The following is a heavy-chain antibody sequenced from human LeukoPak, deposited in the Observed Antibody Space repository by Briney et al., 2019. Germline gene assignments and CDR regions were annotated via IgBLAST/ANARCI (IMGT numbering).Heavy chain of an antibody. V-gene: IGHV3-74*01. CDR1: GFTFSNYW. CDR3: AREGDYYDSSGKEYFQH. J-gene: IGHJ1*01. D-gene: IGHD3-22*01. Sequence: GGSLGLSCAASGFTFSNYWMHWVRQAPGKGLVWVSRINSDGSSTSYADSVKGRFTISRDNAKSTLYLQMNSLRAEDTAVYYCAREGDYYDSSGKEYFQHWGQGTLVTVSS. CDR2: INSDGSST.